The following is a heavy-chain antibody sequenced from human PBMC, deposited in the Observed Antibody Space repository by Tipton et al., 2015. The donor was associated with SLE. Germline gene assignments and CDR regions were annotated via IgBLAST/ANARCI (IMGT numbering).Heavy chain of an antibody. D-gene: IGHD1-14*01. CDR1: GGSFSSHY. CDR3: ARRPPFEPLDY. CDR2: VYSTGTS. Sequence: TLSLTCSVSGGSFSSHYWTWIRQPLGKGLEWIGDVYSTGTSNHHPSLKSRVTISIDTPKNQFSLKLSSMTAADTAVYYCARRPPFEPLDYWSQGTLVTVSS. V-gene: IGHV4-59*11. J-gene: IGHJ4*02.